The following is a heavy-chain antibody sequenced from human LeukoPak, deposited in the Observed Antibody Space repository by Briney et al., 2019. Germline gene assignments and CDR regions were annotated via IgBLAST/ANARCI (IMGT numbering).Heavy chain of an antibody. CDR3: ARRVRSADYRLDY. CDR2: ISPSGNT. Sequence: PSQTLSLTCAVYGGSFTIYSWTWIRQPPGKSLEWVGEISPSGNTQYNPSLKSRVAISLDASKSQFYLKLNSVTAADTAVYYCARRVRSADYRLDYWGQGTLVTVSS. D-gene: IGHD4-11*01. J-gene: IGHJ4*02. CDR1: GGSFTIYS. V-gene: IGHV4-34*01.